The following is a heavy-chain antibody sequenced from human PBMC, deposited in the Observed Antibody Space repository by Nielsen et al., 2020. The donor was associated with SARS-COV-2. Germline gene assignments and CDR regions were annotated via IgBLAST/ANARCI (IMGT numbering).Heavy chain of an antibody. CDR1: GFTFNTYT. D-gene: IGHD3-9*01. CDR2: INPDGTSI. Sequence: GGSLRLSCAASGFTFNTYTMNWVRQAPGKGLVWVARINPDGTSISYGDSVKGRFTISRDHAKNTLFLQMSSLRAEDTGTYYCARGDFDPDYWGQGTQVTVSS. J-gene: IGHJ4*02. CDR3: ARGDFDPDY. V-gene: IGHV3-74*01.